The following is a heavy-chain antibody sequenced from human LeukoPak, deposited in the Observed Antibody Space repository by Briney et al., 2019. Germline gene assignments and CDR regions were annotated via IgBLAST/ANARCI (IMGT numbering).Heavy chain of an antibody. CDR2: IIPTFGTV. V-gene: IGHV1-69*13. D-gene: IGHD1-26*01. CDR3: ARDREVGATTLAFDY. CDR1: GGTFSGYA. J-gene: IGHJ4*02. Sequence: SVKVSCKASGGTFSGYAISWVRQAPGQGLEWMGGIIPTFGTVNYAQNFQGRVTITADESTSTGYMELSSLRSEDTAVYYCARDREVGATTLAFDYWGQGTLVTVSS.